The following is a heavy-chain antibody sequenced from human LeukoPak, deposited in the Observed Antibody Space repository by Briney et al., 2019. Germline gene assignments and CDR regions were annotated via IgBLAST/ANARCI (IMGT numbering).Heavy chain of an antibody. CDR2: IRYDGTNK. J-gene: IGHJ4*02. D-gene: IGHD2-2*01. CDR3: AKGGTDCSSTSCYLTGFDY. V-gene: IGHV3-30*02. CDR1: GFTFSSYG. Sequence: GGSLRLSCAASGFTFSSYGMHWVRQAPGKGLEWVAFIRYDGTNKYYADSVKGRFTISRDNSKNTLYLQMNSLRAEDTAVYSCAKGGTDCSSTSCYLTGFDYWGQGTLVTVSS.